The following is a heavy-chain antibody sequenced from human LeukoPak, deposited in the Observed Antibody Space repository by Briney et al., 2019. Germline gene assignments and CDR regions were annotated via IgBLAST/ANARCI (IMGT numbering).Heavy chain of an antibody. Sequence: PSETLSLICAVYGGSFSGYYWSWIRQPPGKGLEWIGEINHSGSTNYNPSLKSRVTISVDTSKNQFSLKLSSVTAADTAVYYCARVVRLRYFDWSDYWGQGTLVTVSS. CDR2: INHSGST. CDR3: ARVVRLRYFDWSDY. V-gene: IGHV4-34*01. J-gene: IGHJ4*02. CDR1: GGSFSGYY. D-gene: IGHD3-9*01.